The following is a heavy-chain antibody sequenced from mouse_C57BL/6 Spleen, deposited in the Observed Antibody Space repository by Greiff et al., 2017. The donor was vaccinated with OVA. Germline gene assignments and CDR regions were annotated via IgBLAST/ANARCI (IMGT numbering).Heavy chain of an antibody. CDR2: ISYDGSN. D-gene: IGHD1-1*01. CDR1: GYSITSGYY. J-gene: IGHJ1*03. CDR3: ARRIHYYGSSYGYFDV. V-gene: IGHV3-6*01. Sequence: EVKLQESGPGLVKPSQSLSLTCSVTGYSITSGYYWNWIRQFPGNKLEWMGYISYDGSNNYNPSLKNRISITRDTSTNQFFLKLNSVTTEDTATYYCARRIHYYGSSYGYFDVWGTGTTVTVSS.